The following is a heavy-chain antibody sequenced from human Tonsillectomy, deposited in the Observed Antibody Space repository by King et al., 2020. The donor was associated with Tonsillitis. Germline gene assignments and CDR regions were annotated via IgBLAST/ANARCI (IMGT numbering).Heavy chain of an antibody. CDR1: GFTFSSYS. Sequence: VQLVESGGGLVQPGGSLRLSCAASGFTFSSYSMNWVRQAPGQWLEWISYITSTTNSIYYADSGRGRFTISRDNSKTSLYRQMNSLRAEDTAVYFCARGEQYFDFWSGYNYFDAWGQGTLVTVSS. V-gene: IGHV3-48*01. CDR3: ARGEQYFDFWSGYNYFDA. CDR2: ITSTTNSI. D-gene: IGHD3-3*01. J-gene: IGHJ4*02.